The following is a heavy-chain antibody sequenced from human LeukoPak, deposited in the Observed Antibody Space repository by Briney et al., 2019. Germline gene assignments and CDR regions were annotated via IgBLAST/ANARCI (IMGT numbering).Heavy chain of an antibody. CDR3: AKLGYDSSGSPQLVDH. J-gene: IGHJ4*02. CDR2: ISYDGSKT. V-gene: IGHV3-30*18. Sequence: GGSLRLSFPASGFTFMSYGMHWVRQAPGKGLEWVSFISYDGSKTYYADSVKGRFTISRDHSKNTLALQMTSLRPGDTAVYYCAKLGYDSSGSPQLVDHWGQGTLVTVSS. D-gene: IGHD3-22*01. CDR1: GFTFMSYG.